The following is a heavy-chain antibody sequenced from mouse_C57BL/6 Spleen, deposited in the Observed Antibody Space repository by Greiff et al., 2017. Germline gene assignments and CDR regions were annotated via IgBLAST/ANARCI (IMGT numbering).Heavy chain of an antibody. CDR3: ASASITTVVATRGYYYAMDY. CDR2: INPNNGGT. J-gene: IGHJ4*01. Sequence: VQLQQSGPELVKPGASVKISCKASGYTFTDYYMNWVKQSHGKSLEWIGDINPNNGGTSYNQKFKGKATLTVDKSSSTAYMELRSLTSEASAVYYCASASITTVVATRGYYYAMDYWGQGTSVTVSS. D-gene: IGHD1-1*01. V-gene: IGHV1-26*01. CDR1: GYTFTDYY.